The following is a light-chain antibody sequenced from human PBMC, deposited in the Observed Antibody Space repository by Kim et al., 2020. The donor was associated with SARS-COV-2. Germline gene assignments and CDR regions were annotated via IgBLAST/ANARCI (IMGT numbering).Light chain of an antibody. Sequence: RQSAKLTSTRNSNNVGDQGAIWLQQHQGHPPKLLSYRNNNRPSGISERLSASRSGNTASLTITGLQPEDEADYYCSAWDSGLRAHVFGGGTQLTVL. CDR2: RNN. CDR1: SNNVGDQG. J-gene: IGLJ2*01. V-gene: IGLV10-54*01. CDR3: SAWDSGLRAHV.